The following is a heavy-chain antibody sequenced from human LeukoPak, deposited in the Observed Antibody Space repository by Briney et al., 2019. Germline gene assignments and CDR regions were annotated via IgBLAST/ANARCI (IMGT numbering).Heavy chain of an antibody. D-gene: IGHD3-22*01. CDR3: ARGNYDSSGYPAYYFDY. J-gene: IGHJ4*02. CDR1: GGSISSGGYY. V-gene: IGHV4-31*03. Sequence: SQTLSLTCTVSGGSISSGGYYWSWIRQHPGKGLEWIGYIYYSGSTYYNPSLKSRVTISVDTSKNQFSLKLSSVTASDTAVYYCARGNYDSSGYPAYYFDYWGQGTLVTVSS. CDR2: IYYSGST.